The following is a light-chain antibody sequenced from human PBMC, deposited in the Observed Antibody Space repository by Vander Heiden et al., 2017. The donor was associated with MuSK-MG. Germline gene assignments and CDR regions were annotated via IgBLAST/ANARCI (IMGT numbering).Light chain of an antibody. CDR1: QTVSSSY. V-gene: IGKV3-20*01. CDR2: GIS. CDR3: QRYGNALWT. Sequence: TVLTQSPGTLSLSPGEGATLSCRASQTVSSSYLAWYQQKPGQAPRLLMYGISTRAPGIPDRFIGTGSGTDFTLTISRLEPEHLAVYYCQRYGNALWTFGQRTKVEIK. J-gene: IGKJ1*01.